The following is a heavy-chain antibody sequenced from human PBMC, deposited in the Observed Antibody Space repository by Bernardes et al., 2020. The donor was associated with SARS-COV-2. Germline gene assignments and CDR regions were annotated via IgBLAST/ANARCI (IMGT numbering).Heavy chain of an antibody. Sequence: GGSRRLSFAASGFTFSGVWMSWVLPAPGKGLEWPGRIKSKRDGGSADYAAPVEGRFTISRDDSKNTLYLQMSSLKTEDTAVYYCTSTFYYDSSGDRWGQGTLVTVSS. J-gene: IGHJ4*02. CDR3: TSTFYYDSSGDR. CDR1: GFTFSGVW. V-gene: IGHV3-15*01. CDR2: IKSKRDGGSA. D-gene: IGHD3-22*01.